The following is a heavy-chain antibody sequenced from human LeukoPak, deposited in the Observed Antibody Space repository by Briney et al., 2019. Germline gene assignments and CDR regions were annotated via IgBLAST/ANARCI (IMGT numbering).Heavy chain of an antibody. CDR3: ARDRSGSYGYYFDY. CDR2: ISNNGGYT. CDR1: GFTFSSSA. V-gene: IGHV3-23*01. Sequence: GGSLRLSCAASGFTFSSSAMSWVRQAPGKGLEWVSAISNNGGYTYYADSVQGRFTISRDNSKSTLCLQMNSLRAEDTAVYYCARDRSGSYGYYFDYWGQGTLVTVSS. J-gene: IGHJ4*02. D-gene: IGHD1-26*01.